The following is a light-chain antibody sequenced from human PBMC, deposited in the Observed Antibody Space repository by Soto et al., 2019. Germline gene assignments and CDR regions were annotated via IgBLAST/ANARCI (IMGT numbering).Light chain of an antibody. CDR2: GAS. CDR3: QQYGRSLPT. V-gene: IGKV3-20*01. CDR1: QSISNSY. J-gene: IGKJ2*01. Sequence: ENVLTQSPDILSLSPGERVTLSCRASQSISNSYLAWYQQKPGQAPRGLIYGASNRATGTPDRFSGSGSGTDFTLTISRLQPEDFALYYCQQYGRSLPTFGRGTKLEIK.